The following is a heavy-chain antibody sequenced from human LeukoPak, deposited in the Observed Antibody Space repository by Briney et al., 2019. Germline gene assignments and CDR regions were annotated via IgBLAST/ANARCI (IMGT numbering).Heavy chain of an antibody. CDR3: AREVTAYSSSYGY. V-gene: IGHV1-8*02. CDR2: MNPNSGST. Sequence: ASVKVSCKASGDTFTNYDINWVRQATGQGLEWMGWMNPNSGSTGYAQRFQGRVTMTRNTSISTAYMELSSLTSEDTAVYYCAREVTAYSSSYGYWGQGTLVTVSS. CDR1: GDTFTNYD. J-gene: IGHJ4*02. D-gene: IGHD6-6*01.